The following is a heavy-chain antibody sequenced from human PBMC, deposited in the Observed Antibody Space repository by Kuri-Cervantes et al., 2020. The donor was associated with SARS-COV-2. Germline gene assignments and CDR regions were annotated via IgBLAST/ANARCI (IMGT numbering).Heavy chain of an antibody. CDR3: ARGVVPIYGFLVLLPAPGWLDP. D-gene: IGHD2-21*01. Sequence: SETLSLTCGVYGGSFSVYYWTWIRQPPMKGLEWIGEINHTGSATYNPSLKSRVTISVDTSKNLFSLKLTSVTAADTAVYFCARGVVPIYGFLVLLPAPGWLDPWGQGTLVTVSS. CDR2: INHTGSA. CDR1: GGSFSVYY. J-gene: IGHJ5*02. V-gene: IGHV4-34*01.